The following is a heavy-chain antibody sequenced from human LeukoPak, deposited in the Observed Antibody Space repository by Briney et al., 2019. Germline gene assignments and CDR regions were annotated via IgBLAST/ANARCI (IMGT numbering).Heavy chain of an antibody. V-gene: IGHV3-48*03. CDR2: ISSSGSTI. CDR1: GFTFSSYE. J-gene: IGHJ4*02. D-gene: IGHD3-10*01. Sequence: GGSLRLSCAASGFTFSSYEMNWVRQAPGKGLEWVSYISSSGSTIYYADSVKGRFTISRDNAKNSLYLQMNSLRAEDTAVYYCTTDNYLWVGDLFGEHSWGQGTLVTVSS. CDR3: TTDNYLWVGDLFGEHS.